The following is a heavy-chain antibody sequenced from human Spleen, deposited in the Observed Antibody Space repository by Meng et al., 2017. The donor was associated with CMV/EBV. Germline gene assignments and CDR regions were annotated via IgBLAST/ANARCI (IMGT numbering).Heavy chain of an antibody. D-gene: IGHD3-3*01. J-gene: IGHJ5*02. CDR1: GGSISNGSYY. V-gene: IGHV4-39*01. CDR2: LYYSGST. Sequence: SETLSLTCTVFGGSISNGSYYWDWIRQPPGKGLEWIGSLYYSGSTYFNASLRSRVTLSVDTSKNQFSLKLTSVNAADTAVYFWARRRAADFWSGGYWFDPWGQGTLVTVSS. CDR3: ARRRAADFWSGGYWFDP.